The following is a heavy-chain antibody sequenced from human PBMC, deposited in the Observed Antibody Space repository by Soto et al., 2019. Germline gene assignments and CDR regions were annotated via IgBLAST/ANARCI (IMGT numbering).Heavy chain of an antibody. CDR1: GGSFSGYY. D-gene: IGHD3-10*01. CDR3: ARYYYDSGSYPRGFDP. CDR2: INHSGST. Sequence: QVQLQQWGAGLLKPSETLSLTCAVYGGSFSGYYWSWIRQPPGKGLEWIGEINHSGSTNYNPSLKSQVTRSVDPSQNQFALKLSSVTAADTAVYYCARYYYDSGSYPRGFDPWGPGTLVTVSS. J-gene: IGHJ5*02. V-gene: IGHV4-34*01.